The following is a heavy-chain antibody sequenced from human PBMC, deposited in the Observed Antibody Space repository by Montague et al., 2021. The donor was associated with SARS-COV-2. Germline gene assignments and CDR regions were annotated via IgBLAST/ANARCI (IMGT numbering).Heavy chain of an antibody. Sequence: SLRLSCAASGLTFSNIWMSWVRQAPGKGLEWVANIKPDESEKNYVDSVKGRFSISRDNAKNSLYLQMDNLRAEDTAIYYCAKNGGAHGLDVWGQGTSVSVSS. J-gene: IGHJ6*02. D-gene: IGHD4-23*01. CDR2: IKPDESEK. CDR3: AKNGGAHGLDV. CDR1: GLTFSNIW. V-gene: IGHV3-7*01.